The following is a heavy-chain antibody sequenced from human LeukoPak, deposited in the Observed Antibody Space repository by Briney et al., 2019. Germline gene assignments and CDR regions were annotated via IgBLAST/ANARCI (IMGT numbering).Heavy chain of an antibody. V-gene: IGHV3-30-3*01. Sequence: GRSLRLSCAASGFTFSSYAMHWVRQAPGKGLEWVAVISYDGSNKYYADSVKGRFTISRDNSKNTLYLQMNSLRAEDTAVYYCARDRGVPAAHDAFDIWGQGTMVTVSS. CDR1: GFTFSSYA. CDR3: ARDRGVPAAHDAFDI. D-gene: IGHD2-2*01. J-gene: IGHJ3*02. CDR2: ISYDGSNK.